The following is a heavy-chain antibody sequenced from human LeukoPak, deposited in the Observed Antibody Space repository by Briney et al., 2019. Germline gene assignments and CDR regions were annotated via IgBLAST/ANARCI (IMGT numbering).Heavy chain of an antibody. Sequence: PGGSLRLSCAASGFTFSSYAMHWVRQAPGKGLEYVSAISSNGGSTYYANSVKGRFTISRDNSKNTLYLQMGSLRAEDMAVYYCARGVVAVAPQRGFEWFDPWGQGTLVTVSS. J-gene: IGHJ5*02. V-gene: IGHV3-64*01. CDR2: ISSNGGST. CDR1: GFTFSSYA. CDR3: ARGVVAVAPQRGFEWFDP. D-gene: IGHD6-19*01.